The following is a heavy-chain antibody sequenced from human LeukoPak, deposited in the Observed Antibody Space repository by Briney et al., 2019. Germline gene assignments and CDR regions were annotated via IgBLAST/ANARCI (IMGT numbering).Heavy chain of an antibody. J-gene: IGHJ3*01. V-gene: IGHV3-30*02. CDR1: GFTFNNYG. D-gene: IGHD1-7*01. Sequence: GGSLRLSCGASGFTFNNYGMDWVRQAPGKGLEWVAFIRYDGTAQYYADSVKGRFTISRDNSKNTLFLQVNSVRPEDTAVYYCARGNSSGFDVWGQGTMVTVSS. CDR2: IRYDGTAQ. CDR3: ARGNSSGFDV.